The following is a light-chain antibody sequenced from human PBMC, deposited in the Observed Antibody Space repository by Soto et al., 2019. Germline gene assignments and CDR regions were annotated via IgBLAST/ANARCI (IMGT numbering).Light chain of an antibody. CDR2: GAS. V-gene: IGKV3-20*01. Sequence: EIVLTQSPGTLSLSPGERATLSCRASQSVSSSYLAWYQQKPGHAPRLLNYGASSRATGIPDRFSGSGSGTDFTLTISRLDPEDFAVYYCQQYVSSPYTFGQGTKLEI. CDR1: QSVSSSY. CDR3: QQYVSSPYT. J-gene: IGKJ2*01.